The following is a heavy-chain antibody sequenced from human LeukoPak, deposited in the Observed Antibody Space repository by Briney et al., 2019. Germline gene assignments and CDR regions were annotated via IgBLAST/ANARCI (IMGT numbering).Heavy chain of an antibody. CDR1: GGSISIYY. V-gene: IGHV4-59*01. CDR3: ARGGTYYYDSSGLFDY. D-gene: IGHD3-22*01. J-gene: IGHJ4*02. Sequence: SETLSLTCTVSGGSISIYYWSWIRHPPREGLEWIGYIYYRGSTNYNPSLKSRVTISVDTSKNQFSLKLSSVTAADTAVYYCARGGTYYYDSSGLFDYWGQGTLVTVSS. CDR2: IYYRGST.